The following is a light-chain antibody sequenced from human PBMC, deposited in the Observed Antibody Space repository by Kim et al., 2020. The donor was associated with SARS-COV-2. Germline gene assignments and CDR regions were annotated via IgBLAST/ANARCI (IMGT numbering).Light chain of an antibody. CDR3: QQYYTYPYT. J-gene: IGKJ2*01. CDR2: KAS. CDR1: QSISSW. V-gene: IGKV1-5*03. Sequence: SASVGDRVTITCRASQSISSWMAWYQQKSVQAPKLLIYKASTLETGVPSRFSGSGSGTEFTLTISSLQPDYFATYYCQQYYTYPYTFGQGTKLEI.